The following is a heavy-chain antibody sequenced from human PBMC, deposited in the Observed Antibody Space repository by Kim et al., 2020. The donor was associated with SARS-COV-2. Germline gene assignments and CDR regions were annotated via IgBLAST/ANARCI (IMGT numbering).Heavy chain of an antibody. CDR3: ARGETIVVVPAARILGWFDP. J-gene: IGHJ5*02. V-gene: IGHV4-34*01. D-gene: IGHD2-2*01. Sequence: RVTISLDTSKNQFSLKLSSVTAADTAVYYCARGETIVVVPAARILGWFDPWGQGTLVTVSS.